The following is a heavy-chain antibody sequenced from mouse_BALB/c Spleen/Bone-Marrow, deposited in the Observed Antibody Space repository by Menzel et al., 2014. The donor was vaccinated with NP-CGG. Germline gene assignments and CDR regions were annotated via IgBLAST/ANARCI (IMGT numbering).Heavy chain of an antibody. D-gene: IGHD2-4*01. Sequence: VQLKDSGGGLVQPGGSRKLSCAASGFTFSSFGMHWVRQAPEKGLEWVAYISNGSSTIYYADTVKGRFTISRDNPKNTLFLQMTSLRSEDTAMYYCARKGAMITHYYAMDYWVKEPQSPSPQ. CDR1: GFTFSSFG. J-gene: IGHJ4*01. CDR2: ISNGSSTI. V-gene: IGHV5-17*02. CDR3: ARKGAMITHYYAMDY.